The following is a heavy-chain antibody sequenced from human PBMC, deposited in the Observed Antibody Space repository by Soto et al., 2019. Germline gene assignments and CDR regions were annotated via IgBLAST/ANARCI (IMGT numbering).Heavy chain of an antibody. Sequence: EVQLVESGGALVQPGGSLRLSCAASGFTFTNYWMAWVRQAPGKGLEWVAHIDQGGGEKYYVDSVKGRFTISRDNAKNSLYLQRNSLRAEDTALYYCARGGNWFDPWGQGTLVTVSS. D-gene: IGHD3-10*01. CDR2: IDQGGGEK. CDR3: ARGGNWFDP. J-gene: IGHJ5*02. V-gene: IGHV3-7*05. CDR1: GFTFTNYW.